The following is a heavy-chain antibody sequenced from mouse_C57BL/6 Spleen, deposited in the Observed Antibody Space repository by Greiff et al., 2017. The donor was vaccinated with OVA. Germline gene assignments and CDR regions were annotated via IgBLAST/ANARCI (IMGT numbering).Heavy chain of an antibody. J-gene: IGHJ2*01. CDR1: GYTFTDYN. Sequence: QVQLQQSGAELVKPGASVKISCKASGYTFTDYNINWVKQRPGQGLEWIGKIGPGSGSTFYNEKFKGKATLTADKSSSTAYMQLSSLTSEDSADYFGARSSYYGSSSLDYWGQGTTLTVSS. CDR3: ARSSYYGSSSLDY. CDR2: IGPGSGST. D-gene: IGHD1-1*01. V-gene: IGHV1-77*01.